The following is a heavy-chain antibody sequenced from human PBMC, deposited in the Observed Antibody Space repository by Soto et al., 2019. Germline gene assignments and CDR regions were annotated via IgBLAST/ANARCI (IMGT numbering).Heavy chain of an antibody. V-gene: IGHV3-30-3*01. D-gene: IGHD2-2*02. CDR3: VREGGVPAAIGHYYYGMDV. CDR2: TSYDGNKK. J-gene: IGHJ6*02. CDR1: GFTFDKFE. Sequence: QVQLVESGGGVVQPGRSLRLSCAASGFTFDKFEMHWVRQAPVKGLQWVAVTSYDGNKKYYAASVKGRFTISRDNSNNTLHLEMNNLRDDATAVYYCVREGGVPAAIGHYYYGMDVCCQGTAVTVSS.